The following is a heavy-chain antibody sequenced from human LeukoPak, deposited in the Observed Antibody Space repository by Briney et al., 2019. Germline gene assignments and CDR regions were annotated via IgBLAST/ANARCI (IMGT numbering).Heavy chain of an antibody. CDR1: GYSISSTNW. CDR3: ASSAPYYDFWSGYYHRIEIFDY. V-gene: IGHV4-28*01. Sequence: SETLSLTCAVSGYSISSTNWWGWIRQPPGKGLEWIGYIYYSGSTYYNPSLKSRVTISVDTSKNQFSLKLSSVTAADTAVYYCASSAPYYDFWSGYYHRIEIFDYWGQGTLVTVSS. CDR2: IYYSGST. J-gene: IGHJ4*02. D-gene: IGHD3-3*01.